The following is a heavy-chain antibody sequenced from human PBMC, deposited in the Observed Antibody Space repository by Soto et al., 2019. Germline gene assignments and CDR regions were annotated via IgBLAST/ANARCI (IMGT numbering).Heavy chain of an antibody. CDR1: GYSFTDYH. Sequence: GASVKVSCKASGYSFTDYHIHWVRQAPGQGLEWMGWINPNSGATKYAQKFQGRVTLGRDTSIRTAYMELSGLRSDDTAVYYCARGGGTILAPLPWGQGTLVTVSS. J-gene: IGHJ5*02. D-gene: IGHD3-3*01. CDR2: INPNSGAT. V-gene: IGHV1-2*02. CDR3: ARGGGTILAPLP.